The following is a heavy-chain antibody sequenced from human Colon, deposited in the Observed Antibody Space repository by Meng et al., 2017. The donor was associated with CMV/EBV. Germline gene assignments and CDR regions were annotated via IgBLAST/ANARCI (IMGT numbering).Heavy chain of an antibody. Sequence: GGSLRLSCAASGFTFRVAWMSWVRQAPGKGLEWVGLIRTESEGGTTDYAALVKDRFTISRDDSRDTLYLQMNSLKSEDTAVYYCTTAHSSVRDYWGQGTLVTVSS. CDR1: GFTFRVAW. J-gene: IGHJ4*02. CDR3: TTAHSSVRDY. D-gene: IGHD3-10*02. CDR2: IRTESEGGTT. V-gene: IGHV3-15*01.